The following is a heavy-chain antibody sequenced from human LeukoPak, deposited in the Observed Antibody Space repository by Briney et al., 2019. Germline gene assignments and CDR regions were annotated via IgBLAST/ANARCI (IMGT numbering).Heavy chain of an antibody. J-gene: IGHJ4*02. V-gene: IGHV4-31*03. CDR3: ARAQYYYDSSGYYPYYFDY. CDR2: IYYSGST. CDR1: GGSISSGGYY. D-gene: IGHD3-22*01. Sequence: SETLSLTCTVSGGSISSGGYYWSWIRQHPGKGLEWIGYIYYSGSTYYNPSLKSRVTISGDTSKNQFSLKLSSVTAADTAVYYCARAQYYYDSSGYYPYYFDYWGQGTLVTVSS.